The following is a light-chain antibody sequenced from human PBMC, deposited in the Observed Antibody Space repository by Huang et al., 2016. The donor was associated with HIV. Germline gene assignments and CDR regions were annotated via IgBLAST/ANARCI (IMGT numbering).Light chain of an antibody. J-gene: IGKJ2*03. CDR2: DAS. CDR1: HDISNH. V-gene: IGKV1-33*01. CDR3: QQYDNLPQS. Sequence: DIQMTPSPSSLSASVGDRVTITCQASHDISNHLNWYTQKTGKDPKILIYDASSLKTGVPSRFSGSGSGTDFTFTISRLRPEDIATYYCQQYDNLPQSFGQGTKLEIK.